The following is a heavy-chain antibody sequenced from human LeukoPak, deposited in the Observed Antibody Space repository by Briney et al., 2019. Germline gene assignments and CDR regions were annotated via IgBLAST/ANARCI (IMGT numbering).Heavy chain of an antibody. CDR3: ARVLAQQQGY. V-gene: IGHV3-74*01. J-gene: IGHJ4*02. Sequence: GGSLRLSCAASGFTFSTYWMHWVCQAPGKGLVWVSHINSDGRNTTYADSVTGRFTISRDNAKNTLYLQMNSLRAEDTAVYYCARVLAQQQGYWGQGTLVTVSS. CDR1: GFTFSTYW. CDR2: INSDGRNT. D-gene: IGHD6-13*01.